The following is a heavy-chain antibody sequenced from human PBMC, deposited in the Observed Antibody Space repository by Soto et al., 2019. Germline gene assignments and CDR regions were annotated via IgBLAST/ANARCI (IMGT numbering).Heavy chain of an antibody. CDR3: ARDIYGGNCCDAFDI. CDR2: ISVYNGKT. CDR1: GYTFTSHG. V-gene: IGHV1-18*01. J-gene: IGHJ3*02. Sequence: QVQLVQSGAEVKKPGASVKVSCKASGYTFTSHGISWVRQAPGQGLEWMGWISVYNGKTNYAQNLQGRVTMTTDTTTSTAYMELRSLRSDDTAVFYCARDIYGGNCCDAFDIWCQGTLVTVSS. D-gene: IGHD2-15*01.